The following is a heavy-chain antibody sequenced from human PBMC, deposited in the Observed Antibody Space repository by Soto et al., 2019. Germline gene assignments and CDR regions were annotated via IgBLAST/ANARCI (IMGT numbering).Heavy chain of an antibody. J-gene: IGHJ6*03. D-gene: IGHD4-4*01. CDR3: ARGPYSNYVFDRYYYYYMDV. CDR1: GGSFSGYY. CDR2: INHSGST. Sequence: PSETLSLTCAVYGGSFSGYYWSWIRQPPGKGLEWIGEINHSGSTNYNPSLKSRVTISVDTSKNQFSLKLSSVTAADTAVYYCARGPYSNYVFDRYYYYYMDVWDKGTTVTVSS. V-gene: IGHV4-34*01.